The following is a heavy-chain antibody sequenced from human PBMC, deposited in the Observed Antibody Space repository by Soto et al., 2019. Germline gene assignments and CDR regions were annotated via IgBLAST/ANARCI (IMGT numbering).Heavy chain of an antibody. J-gene: IGHJ6*03. D-gene: IGHD2-15*01. V-gene: IGHV3-23*01. CDR1: GFTFSNYD. Sequence: GGSLRLSCAASGFTFSNYDMSWVRQAPGKGLDWVSSISGSGDRTYYADSVKGRFTISRDNSKNTLYLQMNSLRAEDTAVYYCANGGCGGSCYFSYYYYMDVWGKGTTVIGSS. CDR3: ANGGCGGSCYFSYYYYMDV. CDR2: ISGSGDRT.